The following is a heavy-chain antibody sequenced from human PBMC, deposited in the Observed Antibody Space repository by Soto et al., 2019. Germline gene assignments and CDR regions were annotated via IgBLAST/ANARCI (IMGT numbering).Heavy chain of an antibody. CDR3: ARDTGNSFDY. CDR2: ISPHNGNT. J-gene: IGHJ4*02. CDR1: GYTFNTYF. V-gene: IGHV1-18*01. Sequence: HVQLVQSGGELKKPGASVKVSCNTSGYTFNTYFITWVRQAPGQGLEWMGWISPHNGNTNYAEKFQGRVTMTADTITKTAYMELRNLRIDXXXVYYCARDTGNSFDYWGQGTPVTVSS.